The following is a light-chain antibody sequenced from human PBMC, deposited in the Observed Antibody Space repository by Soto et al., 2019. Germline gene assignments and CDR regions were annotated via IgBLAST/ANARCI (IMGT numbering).Light chain of an antibody. CDR2: GNS. J-gene: IGLJ2*01. CDR3: QSYGYHLSTVV. Sequence: QSVLTQPPSVSGAPGQRVTISCTGSSSNIGAGYDVHWYQQLPGTGPKLLMYGNSNRHSGVPDRLSDSKSGTSASLAITGLQAEDEAGYYCQSYGYHLSTVVFAGGTKLTVL. CDR1: SSNIGAGYD. V-gene: IGLV1-40*01.